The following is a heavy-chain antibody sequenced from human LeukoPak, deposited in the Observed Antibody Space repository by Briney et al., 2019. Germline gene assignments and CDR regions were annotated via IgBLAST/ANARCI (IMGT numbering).Heavy chain of an antibody. D-gene: IGHD1-26*01. CDR2: IHSTGRT. CDR1: GGSISDYY. Sequence: SETLSLTCTVSGGSISDYYWSWIRQPPGKGLEWIGYIHSTGRTNYTPSLKSRVTFSIDTSKNQYSLKLTSVTAADTAVYYCVRDRGASWGQGTLVTVSS. V-gene: IGHV4-59*01. CDR3: VRDRGAS. J-gene: IGHJ4*02.